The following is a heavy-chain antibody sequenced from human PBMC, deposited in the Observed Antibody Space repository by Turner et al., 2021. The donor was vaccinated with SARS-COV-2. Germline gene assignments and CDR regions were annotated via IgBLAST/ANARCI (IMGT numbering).Heavy chain of an antibody. CDR3: AKDMTRIAAFFDY. CDR2: ISWNSGSI. CDR1: GFIFDDYA. V-gene: IGHV3-9*01. J-gene: IGHJ4*02. Sequence: EVPLVESGGGLEQPGRSLRLSCAASGFIFDDYAMHWVRQAPGKGLEWVSGISWNSGSIGYADSVKGRFTISRDNAKNSLYLQMNRLRAEDTAFYYCAKDMTRIAAFFDYWGQGTLVTVSS. D-gene: IGHD6-13*01.